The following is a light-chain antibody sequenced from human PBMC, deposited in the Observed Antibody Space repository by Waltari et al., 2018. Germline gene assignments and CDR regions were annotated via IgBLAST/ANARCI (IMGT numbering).Light chain of an antibody. CDR2: EVT. CDR3: SSYTSSSTWV. V-gene: IGLV2-18*02. Sequence: HPQPPRTAPILNMFEVTNPPSGFPYRFSAAKSGTTASLTISRLQAEDEADYYCSSYTSSSTWVFGGGTKLTVL. J-gene: IGLJ3*02.